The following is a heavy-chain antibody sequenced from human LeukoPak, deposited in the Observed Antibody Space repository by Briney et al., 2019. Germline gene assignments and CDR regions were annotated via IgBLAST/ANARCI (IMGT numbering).Heavy chain of an antibody. Sequence: GGSLRLSCAASGFTFSSYWMHWVRQAPGKGLVWVSRIKADGSATIYADSVKGRSTISRDNAKNTLYLQMNSLRAEDTAVYYCAQDTSGYYAYWGQGTLVTVSS. CDR3: AQDTSGYYAY. D-gene: IGHD3-22*01. CDR1: GFTFSSYW. J-gene: IGHJ4*02. V-gene: IGHV3-74*01. CDR2: IKADGSAT.